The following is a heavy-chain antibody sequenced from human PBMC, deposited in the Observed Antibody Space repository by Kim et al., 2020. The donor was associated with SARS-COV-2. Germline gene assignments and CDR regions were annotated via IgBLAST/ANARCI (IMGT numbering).Heavy chain of an antibody. CDR2: IIPIFGTA. J-gene: IGHJ4*02. Sequence: SVKVSCKPSGGTFSSYAISWVRQAPGQGLEWMGGIIPIFGTANYAQKFQGRVTITADESTSTAYMELSSLRSEDTAVYYCAREGLAYCGGDCPTGFDYWGQGTLVTVSS. V-gene: IGHV1-69*13. CDR3: AREGLAYCGGDCPTGFDY. CDR1: GGTFSSYA. D-gene: IGHD2-21*01.